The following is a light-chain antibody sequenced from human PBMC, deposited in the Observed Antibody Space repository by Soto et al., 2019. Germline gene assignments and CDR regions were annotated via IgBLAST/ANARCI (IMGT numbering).Light chain of an antibody. CDR2: NNK. CDR1: SSNIGAGYD. J-gene: IGLJ2*01. CDR3: QSYDRSLSGTVV. Sequence: QSALTQPPSVSGAPGQRVTISCTGSSSNIGAGYDVHWYQHLPGTAPKLLIYNNKNRPSGVPDRFSGSKSGTSVSLAIAGLQAEDEADYYCQSYDRSLSGTVVFGGGTKLTVL. V-gene: IGLV1-40*01.